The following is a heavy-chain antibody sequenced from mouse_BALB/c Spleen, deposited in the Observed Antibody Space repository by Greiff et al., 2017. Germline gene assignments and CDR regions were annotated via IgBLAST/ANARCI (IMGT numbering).Heavy chain of an antibody. CDR3: VSTMVTRWFAY. V-gene: IGHV5-17*02. Sequence: EVQRVESGGGLVQPGGSRKLSCAASGFTFSSFGMHWVRQAPEKGLEWVAYISSGSSTIYYADTVKGRFTISRDNPKNTLFLQMTSLRSEDTAMYYCVSTMVTRWFAYWGQGTLVTVSA. J-gene: IGHJ3*01. CDR2: ISSGSSTI. D-gene: IGHD2-2*01. CDR1: GFTFSSFG.